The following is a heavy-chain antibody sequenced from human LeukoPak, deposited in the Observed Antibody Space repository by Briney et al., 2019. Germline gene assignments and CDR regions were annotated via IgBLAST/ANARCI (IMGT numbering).Heavy chain of an antibody. J-gene: IGHJ5*02. Sequence: SVKVSCKASGGTFSSYAINWVRQAPGQGLEWMGGIIPIFGTANYAQKFQGRVTITTDESTSTAYMELSSLRSEDTAVYYCARDKAAAGTNWFDPWGQGTLVTVSS. V-gene: IGHV1-69*05. D-gene: IGHD6-13*01. CDR3: ARDKAAAGTNWFDP. CDR1: GGTFSSYA. CDR2: IIPIFGTA.